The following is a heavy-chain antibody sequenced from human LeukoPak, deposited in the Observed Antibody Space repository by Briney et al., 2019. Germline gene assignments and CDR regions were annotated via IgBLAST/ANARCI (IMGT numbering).Heavy chain of an antibody. CDR3: ARPKYYYDSSGYTEGAFDS. CDR1: GGSISSSSYY. D-gene: IGHD3-22*01. Sequence: PSETLSLTCTVSGGSISSSSYYWAWIRQPPGKGLEWIGSIYYSGNTYYNPSLKSRVTISVDTSKNQFSLKLSSVTAADTAVYYCARPKYYYDSSGYTEGAFDSWGQGTMVTVSS. V-gene: IGHV4-39*01. CDR2: IYYSGNT. J-gene: IGHJ3*02.